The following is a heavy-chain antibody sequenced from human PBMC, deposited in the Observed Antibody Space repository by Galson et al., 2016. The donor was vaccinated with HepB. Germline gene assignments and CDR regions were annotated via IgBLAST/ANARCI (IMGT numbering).Heavy chain of an antibody. Sequence: QSGAEVKKPGEPLTISCKGFGYSFSNYWISWVRQMPGKGLEWMGIIHPGDSHVRYSPSFRGHVSISADKSITTAYLQWSSLTASDTAIYYCARTLDISPVLRYFDWLLDIWGQGSLVTVSS. CDR2: IHPGDSHV. V-gene: IGHV5-51*01. CDR1: GYSFSNYW. J-gene: IGHJ4*02. CDR3: ARTLDISPVLRYFDWLLDI. D-gene: IGHD3-9*01.